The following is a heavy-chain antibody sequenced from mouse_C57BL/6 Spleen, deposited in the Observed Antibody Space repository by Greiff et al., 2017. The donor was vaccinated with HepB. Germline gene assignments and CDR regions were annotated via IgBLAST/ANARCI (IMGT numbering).Heavy chain of an antibody. D-gene: IGHD2-4*01. Sequence: VQLVESGAELVKPGASVKLSCKASGYTFTEYTIHWVKQRSGQGLEWIGWFYPGSGSIKYNEKFKDKATLTADKSSSTVYMELSRLTSEDSAVYLCARHEDANDYDHYAMDYWGQGTSVTVAS. CDR2: FYPGSGSI. CDR3: ARHEDANDYDHYAMDY. CDR1: GYTFTEYT. V-gene: IGHV1-62-2*01. J-gene: IGHJ4*01.